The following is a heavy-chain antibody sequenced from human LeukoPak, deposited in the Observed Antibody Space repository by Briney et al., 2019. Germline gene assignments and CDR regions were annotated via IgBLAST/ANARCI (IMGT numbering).Heavy chain of an antibody. CDR2: INPNSGGT. CDR3: ARDYYDSSGYYYPKDY. D-gene: IGHD3-22*01. Sequence: GASVKVSCKASGYTFTGYYMHWVRQAPGQGLEWMGWINPNSGGTNYAQKFQGRVTMTRDTSISTAYMELSRLRSDDTAVYYCARDYYDSSGYYYPKDYWGQGTLVTVSS. J-gene: IGHJ4*02. CDR1: GYTFTGYY. V-gene: IGHV1-2*02.